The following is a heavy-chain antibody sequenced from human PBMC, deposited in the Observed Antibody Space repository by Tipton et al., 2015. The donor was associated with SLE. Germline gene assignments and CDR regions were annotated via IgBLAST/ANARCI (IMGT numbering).Heavy chain of an antibody. CDR3: AKDRGDSIAWSDWKFDV. CDR1: GSTFSSDW. D-gene: IGHD6-13*01. J-gene: IGHJ2*01. V-gene: IGHV3-23*01. CDR2: ISPSGGMK. Sequence: SLRLSCAASGSTFSSDWMHWVRQAPGKGLEWVSSISPSGGMKFYADSVKGRFTISRDNSENTLYLQMSSLRAEDTALFYCAKDRGDSIAWSDWKFDVWGRGTLVTVSS.